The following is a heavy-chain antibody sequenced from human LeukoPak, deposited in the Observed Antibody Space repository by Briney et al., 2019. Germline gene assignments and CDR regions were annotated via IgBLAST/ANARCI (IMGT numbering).Heavy chain of an antibody. D-gene: IGHD3-10*01. CDR1: GGSISSYY. Sequence: PSETLSLTCAVSGGSISSYYWSWIRQSPGKGLEWIGYIYYSGTTNYNPSLKSRVTISADTSKNQFSLQLTSVTAADTAVYYCARDRADAFDIWGQGTMVTVSS. CDR2: IYYSGTT. V-gene: IGHV4-59*01. CDR3: ARDRADAFDI. J-gene: IGHJ3*02.